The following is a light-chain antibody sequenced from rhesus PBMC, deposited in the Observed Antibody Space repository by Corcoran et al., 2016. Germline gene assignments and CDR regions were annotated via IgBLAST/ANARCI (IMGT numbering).Light chain of an antibody. CDR2: AAS. CDR3: QQHNSYPPT. Sequence: DIQMTQSPSSLSASVGDRVTITCRASQGISSYLAWYQQKPGKTPKRLIYAASTLQSGVPSRFSGSGSGTEFTLTISSLQPEDFATYYCQQHNSYPPTFGQGTKVEIK. CDR1: QGISSY. V-gene: IGKV1-25*01. J-gene: IGKJ1*01.